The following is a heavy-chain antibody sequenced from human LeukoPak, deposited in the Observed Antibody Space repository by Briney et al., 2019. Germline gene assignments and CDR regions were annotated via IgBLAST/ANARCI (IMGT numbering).Heavy chain of an antibody. Sequence: GGSLRLSCAASGFSFRSYTVSWVRQAPGKGLEWVSSIGVGGDTYYADSVKGRFTISRDNSKNTLYLQMNSLRGEDTAVYYCAKDKVQDGRWEVDSWGQGTLVTVSS. J-gene: IGHJ4*02. V-gene: IGHV3-23*01. CDR3: AKDKVQDGRWEVDS. D-gene: IGHD1-26*01. CDR1: GFSFRSYT. CDR2: IGVGGDT.